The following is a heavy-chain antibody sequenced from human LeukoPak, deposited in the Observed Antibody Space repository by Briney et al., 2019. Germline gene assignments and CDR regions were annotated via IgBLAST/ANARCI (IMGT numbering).Heavy chain of an antibody. V-gene: IGHV1-69*04. D-gene: IGHD3-22*01. CDR2: IIPIFGIA. J-gene: IGHJ4*02. Sequence: SVKVSCKASGGTFSSYAISWVRQAPGQGLEWMGRIIPIFGIANYAQKFQGRVTITADKSTSTAYMELSSLRSEDTAVYYCARDLPRTYYYDSSGYPYYFDYWGQGTLVTVSS. CDR3: ARDLPRTYYYDSSGYPYYFDY. CDR1: GGTFSSYA.